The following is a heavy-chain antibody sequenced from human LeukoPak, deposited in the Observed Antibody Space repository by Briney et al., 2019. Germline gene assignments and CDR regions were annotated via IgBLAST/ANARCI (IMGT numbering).Heavy chain of an antibody. CDR2: ISNSGGST. V-gene: IGHV3-23*01. D-gene: IGHD6-19*01. CDR3: AKDGAEVAGSFDY. Sequence: GGSLRLSCAASGFTFSTYAMCWVRQAPGKGLEWVSTISNSGGSTYYADSVKGRFTISRDNSKNTLYLQVNSLRAEDTAVYYCAKDGAEVAGSFDYWGRGSVVTVSS. J-gene: IGHJ4*02. CDR1: GFTFSTYA.